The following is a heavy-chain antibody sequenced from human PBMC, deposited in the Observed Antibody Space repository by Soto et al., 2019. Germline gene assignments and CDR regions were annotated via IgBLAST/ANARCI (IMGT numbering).Heavy chain of an antibody. J-gene: IGHJ3*02. CDR1: GFTFSSYG. V-gene: IGHV3-33*01. CDR3: TTDRSNSPNDAFDI. Sequence: XXSLRLSFAASGFTFSSYGMHWVPLAPGKGLEWVAVTWYDGSNKYYADSVKGRFTISRDDSKNTLYLQMTSLKTEVTAVYYCTTDRSNSPNDAFDIWGQGTMVTVSS. CDR2: TWYDGSNK. D-gene: IGHD5-18*01.